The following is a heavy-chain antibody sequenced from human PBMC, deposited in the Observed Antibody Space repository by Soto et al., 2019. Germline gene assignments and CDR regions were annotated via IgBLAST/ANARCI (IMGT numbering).Heavy chain of an antibody. J-gene: IGHJ4*02. CDR1: GGSVSSGGYY. Sequence: SETLSLTCTVSGGSVSSGGYYWSWIRQHPGKGLEWIGYIYYSGSTYYNPSLKSRVTISVDTSKNQFSLKLSSVTAADTAVYYCARSSRNSTTYYFDYWGQGTLVTVSS. CDR3: ARSSRNSTTYYFDY. V-gene: IGHV4-31*03. CDR2: IYYSGST. D-gene: IGHD4-17*01.